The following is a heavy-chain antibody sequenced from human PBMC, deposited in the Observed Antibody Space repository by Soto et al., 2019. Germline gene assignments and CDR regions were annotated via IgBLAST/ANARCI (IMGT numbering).Heavy chain of an antibody. D-gene: IGHD3-16*01. CDR2: ISTNSGNT. Sequence: QVRLVQSGAEVQKPGASVKVSCKASGYTFISYGISWVRQVPGQGLEWMGYISTNSGNTHYAQRLQGRVTMTRDTSTSTAYMELRSLTSDDTAMYYCGRVYSLGDLEYWGQGTLVTVSS. CDR3: GRVYSLGDLEY. CDR1: GYTFISYG. V-gene: IGHV1-18*01. J-gene: IGHJ4*02.